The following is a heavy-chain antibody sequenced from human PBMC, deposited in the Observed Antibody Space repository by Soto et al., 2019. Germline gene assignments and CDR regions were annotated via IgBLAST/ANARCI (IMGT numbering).Heavy chain of an antibody. D-gene: IGHD3-3*01. Sequence: PGGSLRLSCAASGFTFSSYWMSWVRQAPGKGLEWVANIKQDGSEKYYVDSVKGRFTISRDNAKNSLYLQMNSLRAEDTAVYYCARDIYDFWSGYLGLSSGYYYMDVWGKGTTVTVSS. CDR2: IKQDGSEK. CDR3: ARDIYDFWSGYLGLSSGYYYMDV. J-gene: IGHJ6*03. CDR1: GFTFSSYW. V-gene: IGHV3-7*01.